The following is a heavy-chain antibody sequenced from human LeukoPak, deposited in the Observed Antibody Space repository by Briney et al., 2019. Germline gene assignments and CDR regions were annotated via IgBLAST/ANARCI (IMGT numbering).Heavy chain of an antibody. CDR1: GYTFTGYY. CDR3: ARDLRHYYDSQDGGWFDP. D-gene: IGHD3-22*01. CDR2: INPNSGGT. V-gene: IGHV1-2*02. Sequence: ASVKVSCKASGYTFTGYYMHWVRQAPGQGLEWMGWINPNSGGTNYVQKFQGRVTMTRDTSISTAYMELSRLRSDDTAVYYCARDLRHYYDSQDGGWFDPWGQGTLVTVSS. J-gene: IGHJ5*02.